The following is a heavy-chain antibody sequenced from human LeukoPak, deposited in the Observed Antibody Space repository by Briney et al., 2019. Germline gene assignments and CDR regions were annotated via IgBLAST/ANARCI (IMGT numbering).Heavy chain of an antibody. CDR3: TTAIQLWPYFDY. CDR2: IKSKTDGGTT. CDR1: GFTVSTDH. J-gene: IGHJ4*02. Sequence: PGGSLRLSCAASGFTVSTDHMSWVRQAPGKGLEWVGRIKSKTDGGTTDYAAPVKGRFTISRDDSKNTLYLQMNSLKTEDTAVYYCTTAIQLWPYFDYWGQGTLVTVSS. V-gene: IGHV3-15*05. D-gene: IGHD5-18*01.